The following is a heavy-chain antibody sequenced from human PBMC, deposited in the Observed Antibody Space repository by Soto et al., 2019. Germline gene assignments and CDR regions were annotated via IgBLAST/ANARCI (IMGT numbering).Heavy chain of an antibody. CDR2: IIPIFGTA. D-gene: IGHD6-13*01. CDR1: GGTFSSYA. V-gene: IGHV1-69*12. J-gene: IGHJ6*02. CDR3: ARTPRIAAAYYYGMDV. Sequence: QVQLVQSGAEVKKPGSSVKVSCKASGGTFSSYAISWVRQAPGQGLEWMGGIIPIFGTANYAQKFQGRVTITADESTSTPYMELSSLGSEDTAVYDCARTPRIAAAYYYGMDVWGQGTTVTVSS.